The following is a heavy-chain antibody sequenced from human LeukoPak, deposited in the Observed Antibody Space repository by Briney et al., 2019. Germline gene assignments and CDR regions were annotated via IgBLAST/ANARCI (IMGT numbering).Heavy chain of an antibody. Sequence: PGGSLRLSCIASGFTFTTCGMHWVRQAPGKGLEWVGRSRNKVNSYTTEYAASVKGRFTISRDDSKNLLYLQMNSLKSEDTAVYYCTNLGGGPTYDGYWGQGTLVTVSS. CDR2: SRNKVNSYTT. CDR1: GFTFTTCG. CDR3: TNLGGGPTYDGY. V-gene: IGHV3-72*01. D-gene: IGHD1-26*01. J-gene: IGHJ4*02.